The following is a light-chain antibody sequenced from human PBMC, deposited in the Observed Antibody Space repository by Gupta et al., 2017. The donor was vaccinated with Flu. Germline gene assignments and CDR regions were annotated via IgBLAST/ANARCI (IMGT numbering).Light chain of an antibody. CDR2: DNN. Sequence: KVTISGSGSSSNIGNNHVVWNQHLPGTAPKLLIYDNNKRPSGIPDRFSGSKSGTSATLGITGLQTGDEADYYCGSWDGSLSAVVFGGGTKLTVL. J-gene: IGLJ3*02. CDR1: SSNIGNNH. V-gene: IGLV1-51*01. CDR3: GSWDGSLSAVV.